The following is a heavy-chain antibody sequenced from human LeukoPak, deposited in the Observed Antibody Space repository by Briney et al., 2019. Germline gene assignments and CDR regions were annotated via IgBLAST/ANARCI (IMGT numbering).Heavy chain of an antibody. Sequence: GGSLRLSCAASGFTFSTYAMSWVRQAPGKGLEWVSALSNSGGSGGTTYFADSVKGRFSISRDNSKSTLYLQLSSLTAEDTAVYYCAKAMSTDHYDSKGFYRVDFDSWGQGTRVTVSS. J-gene: IGHJ4*02. CDR2: LSNSGGSGGTT. D-gene: IGHD3-22*01. V-gene: IGHV3-23*01. CDR1: GFTFSTYA. CDR3: AKAMSTDHYDSKGFYRVDFDS.